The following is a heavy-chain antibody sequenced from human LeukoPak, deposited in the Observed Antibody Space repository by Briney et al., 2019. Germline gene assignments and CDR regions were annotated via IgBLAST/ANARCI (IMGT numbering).Heavy chain of an antibody. J-gene: IGHJ4*02. CDR3: ARVIWLAGKYYFDY. V-gene: IGHV3-66*01. D-gene: IGHD3-22*01. CDR2: IYSGGGT. Sequence: GGSLRLSCAASGSSVSNNYMSWVRQAPGKGLEWVSVIYSGGGTYYADSVKDRFTISRDNSKNTLYLQMNSLRAEDTAVYYCARVIWLAGKYYFDYWGQGTLVTVSS. CDR1: GSSVSNNY.